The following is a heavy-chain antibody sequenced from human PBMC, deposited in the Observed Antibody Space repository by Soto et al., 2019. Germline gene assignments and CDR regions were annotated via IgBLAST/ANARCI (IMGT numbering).Heavy chain of an antibody. CDR1: GFTFSSYA. J-gene: IGHJ4*02. Sequence: PGGSLRLSCAASGFTFSSYAMHWVRQAPGKGLEWVAVISYDGSNKYYADSVKGRFTISRDNSKNTLYLQMNSLRAEDTAVYFCARDPDGIIDFDYWGQGTKVTVSS. D-gene: IGHD3-10*01. V-gene: IGHV3-30-3*01. CDR2: ISYDGSNK. CDR3: ARDPDGIIDFDY.